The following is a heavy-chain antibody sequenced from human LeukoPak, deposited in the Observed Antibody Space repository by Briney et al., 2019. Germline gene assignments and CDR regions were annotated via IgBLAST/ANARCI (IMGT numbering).Heavy chain of an antibody. CDR2: IRSKANSYAT. Sequence: GGSLRLSCAASGFTFSGSAMHWVRQASGKGLKWVGRIRSKANSYATAYAASVKGRFTISRDDSKNTAYLQMNSLKTEDTAVYYCTRHVYDILTGYYYFDYWGQGTLVTVSS. V-gene: IGHV3-73*01. J-gene: IGHJ4*02. CDR1: GFTFSGSA. D-gene: IGHD3-9*01. CDR3: TRHVYDILTGYYYFDY.